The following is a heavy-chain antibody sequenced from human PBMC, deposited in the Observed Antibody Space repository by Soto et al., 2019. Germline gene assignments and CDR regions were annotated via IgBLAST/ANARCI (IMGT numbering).Heavy chain of an antibody. CDR2: IKQDGSEK. D-gene: IGHD3-22*01. J-gene: IGHJ4*02. CDR1: GFTFSSYW. CDR3: ARDGATHYYDSSGYEESY. Sequence: QAGGSLRLSCAASGFTFSSYWMSWVRQAPGKGLEWVANIKQDGSEKYYVDSVKGRFTISRDNAKNSLYLQMNSLRAEDTAVYYCARDGATHYYDSSGYEESYWGQGTLVTVSS. V-gene: IGHV3-7*01.